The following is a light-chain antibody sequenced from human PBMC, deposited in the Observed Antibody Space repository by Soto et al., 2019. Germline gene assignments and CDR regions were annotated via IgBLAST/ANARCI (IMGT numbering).Light chain of an antibody. CDR3: TTWDDSLDGWV. V-gene: IGLV1-44*01. J-gene: IGLJ3*02. Sequence: QSVLTQPPSASGTPGQRVTVSCSGSSSNIGSNAVNWYQHLPGTAPKLLIYNNYQRPSGVPDRFSGSRSGTSVSLAISGLQSDDEADYYCTTWDDSLDGWVFGGETKLTIL. CDR2: NNY. CDR1: SSNIGSNA.